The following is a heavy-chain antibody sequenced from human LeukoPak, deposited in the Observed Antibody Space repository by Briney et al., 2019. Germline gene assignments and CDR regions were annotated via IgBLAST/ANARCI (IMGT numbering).Heavy chain of an antibody. V-gene: IGHV1-24*01. Sequence: ASVTVSCKVSGYTLTELSMHWVRQAPGKGLEWMGGFDPEDGETIYAQKFQGRVTMTEDTSTDTAYMELSSLRSEDTAVYYCATVGGGGYYYYGMDVWGQGTTVTVSS. CDR3: ATVGGGGYYYYGMDV. J-gene: IGHJ6*02. CDR1: GYTLTELS. CDR2: FDPEDGET. D-gene: IGHD2-15*01.